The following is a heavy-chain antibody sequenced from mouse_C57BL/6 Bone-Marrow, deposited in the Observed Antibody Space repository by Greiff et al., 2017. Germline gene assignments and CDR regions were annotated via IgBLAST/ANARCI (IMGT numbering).Heavy chain of an antibody. CDR2: IDPENGDT. CDR1: GFNIKDDY. Sequence: EVQLVESGAELVRPGASVKLSCTASGFNIKDDYMHWVKQRPEQGLEWIGWIDPENGDTESASKFQGKATITVDTSSNTAYLQLSSLKAEDTAVYYCTRIAYWGQGTLVTVSA. V-gene: IGHV14-4*01. J-gene: IGHJ3*01. CDR3: TRIAY.